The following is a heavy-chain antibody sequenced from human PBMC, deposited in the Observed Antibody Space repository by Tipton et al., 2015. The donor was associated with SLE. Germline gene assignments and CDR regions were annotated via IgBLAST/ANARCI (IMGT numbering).Heavy chain of an antibody. V-gene: IGHV1-69*06. CDR3: ARDSAGITLDY. D-gene: IGHD1-14*01. J-gene: IGHJ4*02. CDR1: GGTFRSYG. CDR2: IIPMFGTS. Sequence: QSGPEVKKPESSVKVSCKASGGTFRSYGISWVRQAPGQGLEWMGRIIPMFGTSDFVQKFQGRLTFTADTSTGTAYMELTSLRSDDSAVYYCARDSAGITLDYWGQGALVTVSS.